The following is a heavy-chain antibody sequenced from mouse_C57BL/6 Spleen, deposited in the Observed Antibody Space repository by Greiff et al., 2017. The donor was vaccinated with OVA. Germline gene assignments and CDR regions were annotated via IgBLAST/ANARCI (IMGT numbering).Heavy chain of an antibody. V-gene: IGHV1-26*01. CDR2: INPNNGGT. D-gene: IGHD1-1*01. J-gene: IGHJ4*01. CDR3: AREDYYGSSLPYYYAMDY. CDR1: GYTFTDYY. Sequence: EVQLQQSGPELVKPGASVKISCKASGYTFTDYYMNWVKQSHGKSLEWIGDINPNNGGTSYNQKFKGKATLTVDKSSSTAYMELRSLTSEDSAVYYCAREDYYGSSLPYYYAMDYWGQGTSVTVSS.